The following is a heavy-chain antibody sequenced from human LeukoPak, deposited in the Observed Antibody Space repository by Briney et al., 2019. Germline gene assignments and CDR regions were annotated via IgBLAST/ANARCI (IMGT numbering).Heavy chain of an antibody. J-gene: IGHJ3*01. V-gene: IGHV1-18*01. D-gene: IGHD3-9*01. Sequence: ASVKVSFKASGYMFAVFGITWVRQAPGQGLEWMGSIRVHNGDTNYAQKFQGRLTMTTDTSATTAYMELRSLKSDDTAVYYCARDRYDVGVAFDFWGQGTMVTVSS. CDR1: GYMFAVFG. CDR3: ARDRYDVGVAFDF. CDR2: IRVHNGDT.